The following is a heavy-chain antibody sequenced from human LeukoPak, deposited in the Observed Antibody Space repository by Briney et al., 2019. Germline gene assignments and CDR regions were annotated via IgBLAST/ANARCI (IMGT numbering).Heavy chain of an antibody. CDR2: ISSSGSTI. D-gene: IGHD6-19*01. Sequence: GGSLRLSCAASGFTFSSYEMNWVRQAAGKGLEWVSYISSSGSTISYADSVKGRFTISRDNAKNSLYLQMNSLRAEDTAVYYCARVGVAGFDYWGQGTLVTVSS. CDR3: ARVGVAGFDY. CDR1: GFTFSSYE. V-gene: IGHV3-48*03. J-gene: IGHJ4*02.